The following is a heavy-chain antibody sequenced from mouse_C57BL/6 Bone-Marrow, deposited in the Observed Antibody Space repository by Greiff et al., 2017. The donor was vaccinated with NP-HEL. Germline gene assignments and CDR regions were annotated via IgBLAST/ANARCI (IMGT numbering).Heavy chain of an antibody. Sequence: VKLQQPGAELVRPGTSVKLSCKASGYTFTSYWMHWVKQRPGQGLEWIGVIDPSDSYTNYNQKFKGKATLTVDTSSSTAYMQLSSLTSEDSAVYYCASGGLGPFAYWGQGTLVTVSA. CDR3: ASGGLGPFAY. V-gene: IGHV1-59*01. D-gene: IGHD4-1*01. J-gene: IGHJ3*01. CDR1: GYTFTSYW. CDR2: IDPSDSYT.